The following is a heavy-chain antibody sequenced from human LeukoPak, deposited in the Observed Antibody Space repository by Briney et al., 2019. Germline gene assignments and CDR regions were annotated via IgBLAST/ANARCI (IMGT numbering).Heavy chain of an antibody. CDR3: ARDRLNYDFWSGYYTH. CDR1: GGSISSGGYY. J-gene: IGHJ4*02. CDR2: IYYSGST. Sequence: NTSETLSLTCTVSGGSISSGGYYWSWIRQHPGKGLEWIGYIYYSGSTYYNPSLKSRVTISVDTSKNQFSLKLSSVTAADTAVYYCARDRLNYDFWSGYYTHWGQGTLVTVSS. D-gene: IGHD3-3*01. V-gene: IGHV4-31*03.